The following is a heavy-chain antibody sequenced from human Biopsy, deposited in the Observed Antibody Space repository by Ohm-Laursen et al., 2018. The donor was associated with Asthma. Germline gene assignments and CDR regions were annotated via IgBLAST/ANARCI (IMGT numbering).Heavy chain of an antibody. CDR2: ISGNSQYI. Sequence: GSLRLSCTASGFSFSHHSMNWVRQAPGKGLEWVSCISGNSQYIYFADSAKGRFTISRDNAKNSLYLHMNDLSADDSGVYYCATDSSGWFWGPGTVVAVSS. D-gene: IGHD6-19*01. CDR1: GFSFSHHS. J-gene: IGHJ4*02. CDR3: ATDSSGWF. V-gene: IGHV3-21*01.